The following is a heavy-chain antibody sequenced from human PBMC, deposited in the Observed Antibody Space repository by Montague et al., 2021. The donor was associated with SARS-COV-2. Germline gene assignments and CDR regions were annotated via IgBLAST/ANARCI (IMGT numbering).Heavy chain of an antibody. CDR1: GDSVSSGSYY. CDR2: IYTSGST. CDR3: AGEWGGYQPRVNALNI. V-gene: IGHV4-61*02. J-gene: IGHJ3*02. Sequence: TLSLTCTVSGDSVSSGSYYWSWIRQPAGKGLEWIGRIYTSGSTNYNPSLKSRVTISVDTSKNQFSLKLSSVTAADTAVYFCAGEWGGYQPRVNALNIWGQGTMVTVSS. D-gene: IGHD3-16*02.